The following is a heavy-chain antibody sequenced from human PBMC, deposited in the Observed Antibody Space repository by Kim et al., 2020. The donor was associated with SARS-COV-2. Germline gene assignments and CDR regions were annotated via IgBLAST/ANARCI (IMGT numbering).Heavy chain of an antibody. CDR3: AREIKELLWFGEGKRVFDY. D-gene: IGHD3-10*01. V-gene: IGHV1-2*02. Sequence: ASVKVSCKASGYTFTGYYMHWVRQAPGQGLEWMGWINPNSGGTNYAQKFQGRVTMTRDTSISTAYMELSRLRSDDTAVYYCAREIKELLWFGEGKRVFDYWGQGTLVTVSS. CDR1: GYTFTGYY. CDR2: INPNSGGT. J-gene: IGHJ4*02.